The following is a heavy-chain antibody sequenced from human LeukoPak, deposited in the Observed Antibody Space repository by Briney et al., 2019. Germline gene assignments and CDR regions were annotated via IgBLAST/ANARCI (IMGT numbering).Heavy chain of an antibody. J-gene: IGHJ4*02. CDR1: GGTFSSYA. CDR3: ARAYDFWSGYYSSDY. V-gene: IGHV1-69*13. Sequence: GASVKVSCKASGGTFSSYAISWVRQAPGQGLEWMGGIIPIFGTANYAQKFQGRVTITADESTSTAYMELSSLRSEDTAVYYCARAYDFWSGYYSSDYWGQGTLVTVSS. CDR2: IIPIFGTA. D-gene: IGHD3-3*01.